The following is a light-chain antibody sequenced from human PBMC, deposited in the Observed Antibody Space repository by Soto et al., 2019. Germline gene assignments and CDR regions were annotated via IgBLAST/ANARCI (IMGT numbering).Light chain of an antibody. CDR3: QSYDSSLSGYV. CDR1: SSNIGAGYD. CDR2: DNT. V-gene: IGLV1-40*01. Sequence: QSVLTQPPSVSGAPGQRVTISCTGRSSNIGAGYDVHWYQQLPGAAPKLLIYDNTNRPSGIPDRFSGSKSGTSASLAITGLEDEDEADYYCQSYDSSLSGYVFGSGTKLTVL. J-gene: IGLJ1*01.